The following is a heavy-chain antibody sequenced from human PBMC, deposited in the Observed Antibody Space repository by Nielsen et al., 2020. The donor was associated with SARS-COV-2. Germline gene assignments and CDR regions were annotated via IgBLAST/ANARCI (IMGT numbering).Heavy chain of an antibody. CDR3: ARRNGDYQYYSDY. CDR1: GFTFSSYA. Sequence: GESLKISCAASGFTFSSYAMHWVRQAPGEGLEWVAVISYDGSNKYYADSVKGRFTISRDNSKNTLYLQMNSLRAEDTAVYYCARRNGDYQYYSDYWGQGTLVTVSS. CDR2: ISYDGSNK. V-gene: IGHV3-30-3*01. D-gene: IGHD4-17*01. J-gene: IGHJ4*02.